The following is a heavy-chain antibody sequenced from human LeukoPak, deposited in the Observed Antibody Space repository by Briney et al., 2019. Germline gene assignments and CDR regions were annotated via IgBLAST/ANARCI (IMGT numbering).Heavy chain of an antibody. CDR3: ASSLGIAAAPPDY. D-gene: IGHD6-13*01. J-gene: IGHJ4*02. CDR1: GGSFSVYY. V-gene: IGHV4-34*01. CDR2: INHSGST. Sequence: PSETLSLTCAVYGGSFSVYYWSWIRQPPGKGLEWIGEINHSGSTNYNPSLKSRVTISVDTSKNQFSLKLSSVTAADTAVYYCASSLGIAAAPPDYWGQGTLVTVSS.